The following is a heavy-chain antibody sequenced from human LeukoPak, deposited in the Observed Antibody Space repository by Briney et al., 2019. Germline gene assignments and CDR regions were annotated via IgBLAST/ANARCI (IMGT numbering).Heavy chain of an antibody. CDR3: ARGNVLTGYYNYYYYYMDV. J-gene: IGHJ6*03. CDR2: IKPNSGGT. V-gene: IGHV1-2*02. CDR1: GYTFTDYY. D-gene: IGHD3-9*01. Sequence: ASVKVSCKASGYTFTDYYIHWVRQAPGQGLEWMGWIKPNSGGTNYAQKFQGRVTLTRDTSISTAYMELSRLTSGDTAVYYCARGNVLTGYYNYYYYYMDVWGKGPRSPSP.